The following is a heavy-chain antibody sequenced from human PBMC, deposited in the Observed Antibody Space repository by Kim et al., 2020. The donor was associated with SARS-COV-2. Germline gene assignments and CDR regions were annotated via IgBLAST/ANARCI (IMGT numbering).Heavy chain of an antibody. CDR3: ARNLVGDTGRVP. CDR2: ISYEGSTQ. Sequence: GGSLRLSCAASGFTFSSHVMHWVRQAPGKGLEWVALISYEGSTQKYTDSVKGRFTVSRDNSKNTLFLQMNSLRPEDTAVYYCARNLVGDTGRVPWGQGTRVTVPS. D-gene: IGHD1-26*01. V-gene: IGHV3-30*03. CDR1: GFTFSSHV. J-gene: IGHJ5*02.